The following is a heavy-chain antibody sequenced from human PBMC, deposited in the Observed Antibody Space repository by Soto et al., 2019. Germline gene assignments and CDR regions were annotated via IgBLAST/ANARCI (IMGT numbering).Heavy chain of an antibody. J-gene: IGHJ4*02. V-gene: IGHV4-39*01. CDR1: GGSISSSSYY. D-gene: IGHD3-22*01. Sequence: PSETLSLTCTVSGGSISSSSYYWGWIRQPPGKGLEWIGSIYYSGSTYYNPSLKSRVTISVDTSKNQFSLKLSSVTAADTAVYYCARLRKWLPYGFDYWGQGTRVTVSS. CDR2: IYYSGST. CDR3: ARLRKWLPYGFDY.